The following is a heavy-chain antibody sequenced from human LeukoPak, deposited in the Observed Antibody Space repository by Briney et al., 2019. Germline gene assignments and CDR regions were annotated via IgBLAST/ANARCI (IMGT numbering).Heavy chain of an antibody. V-gene: IGHV4-39*07. J-gene: IGHJ4*02. Sequence: SETLSLTCTVSGGSISSSSYYWGWIRQPPGKGLEWIGSIYYSGSTYYNPSLKSRVTISVDTSKNQFSLQLRSVTAADTAVYYCVIGAGWQPDYWGQGALVTVSS. CDR1: GGSISSSSYY. CDR3: VIGAGWQPDY. D-gene: IGHD2-15*01. CDR2: IYYSGST.